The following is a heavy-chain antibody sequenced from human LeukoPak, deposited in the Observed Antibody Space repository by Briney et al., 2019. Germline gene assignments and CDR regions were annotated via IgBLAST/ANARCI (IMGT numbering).Heavy chain of an antibody. Sequence: GGSLRLSCAASEFTFSSYSMNWVRQAPGTGLEWVSSMSRSSNYIYYADSVKGRFTISRDNAKNSLYLQMNSLRAEDTAVYYCARILFGYSRSWWIMDVWGKGTTVTVSS. V-gene: IGHV3-21*01. CDR2: MSRSSNYI. CDR3: ARILFGYSRSWWIMDV. CDR1: EFTFSSYS. D-gene: IGHD6-13*01. J-gene: IGHJ6*03.